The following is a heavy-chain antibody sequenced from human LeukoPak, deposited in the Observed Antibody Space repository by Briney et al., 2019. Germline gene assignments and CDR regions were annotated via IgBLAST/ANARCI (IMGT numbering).Heavy chain of an antibody. CDR1: GGSFSGYY. J-gene: IGHJ6*02. D-gene: IGHD4-17*01. CDR2: IKHSGRT. CDR3: ARGPAAGEEYYYYGMDV. V-gene: IGHV4-34*01. Sequence: PSETLSLTCAVYGGSFSGYYWSWIRQPPGKGREWIGEIKHSGRTNYNPSLKSRVTIPVDTSKNQFSLKLSSVTAADTAVYYCARGPAAGEEYYYYGMDVWGQGTTVTVSS.